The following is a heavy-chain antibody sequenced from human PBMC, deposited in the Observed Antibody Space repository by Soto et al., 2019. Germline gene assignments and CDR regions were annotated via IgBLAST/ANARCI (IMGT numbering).Heavy chain of an antibody. D-gene: IGHD3-16*01. CDR2: ISGSGGST. V-gene: IGHV3-23*01. J-gene: IGHJ6*03. Sequence: GGSLRLSCAASGFTFSSYAMSWVRQAPGKGLEWVSAISGSGGSTYYADSVKGRFTISRDNSKNTLYLQMNSLRAEDTAVYYCAKINGPGGVIYYYMDVWGKGTTVTVSS. CDR1: GFTFSSYA. CDR3: AKINGPGGVIYYYMDV.